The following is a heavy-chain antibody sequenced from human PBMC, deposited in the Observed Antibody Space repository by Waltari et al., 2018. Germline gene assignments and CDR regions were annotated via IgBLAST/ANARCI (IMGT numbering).Heavy chain of an antibody. CDR2: IIPILGIA. J-gene: IGHJ3*02. CDR3: ARVGVVVPAANPGAFDI. V-gene: IGHV1-69*02. Sequence: QVQLVQSGAEVKKPGSSVKVSCKASGATFSSYTIRWVRLAPGQGLEWMGRIIPILGIANYAQKFQGRVTITADKSTSTAYMELSSLRSEDTAVYYCARVGVVVPAANPGAFDIWGQGTMVTVSS. D-gene: IGHD2-2*01. CDR1: GATFSSYT.